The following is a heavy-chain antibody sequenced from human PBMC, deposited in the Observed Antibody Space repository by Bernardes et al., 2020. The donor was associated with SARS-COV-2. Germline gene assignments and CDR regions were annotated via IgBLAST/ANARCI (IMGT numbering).Heavy chain of an antibody. D-gene: IGHD5-18*01. CDR2: IYYSGST. CDR3: ARHFTRDTAMADDC. CDR1: GGSISGSSNY. J-gene: IGHJ4*02. V-gene: IGHV4-39*01. Sequence: SETLSLTCTVSGGSISGSSNYWGWIRQPPGKGLEWIGTIYYSGSTYYNPSLKSRVTISVDTSKNQFSLKLTSVTAADTAVYYCARHFTRDTAMADDCWGQGTLVTVSS.